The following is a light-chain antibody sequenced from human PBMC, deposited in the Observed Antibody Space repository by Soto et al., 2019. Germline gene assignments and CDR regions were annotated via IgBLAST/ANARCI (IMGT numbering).Light chain of an antibody. V-gene: IGLV2-8*01. J-gene: IGLJ1*01. CDR3: SSYADNNNPYG. CDR2: EVT. Sequence: QSVLTQPPSASASPGQSVTISCTGTSSDVGGYDYVSWYQQHPGKAPKLMIYEVTKLPSGVPDRFSGSKSGNTASLTVSGLQADDEADYYCSSYADNNNPYGFGTGTKVTVL. CDR1: SSDVGGYDY.